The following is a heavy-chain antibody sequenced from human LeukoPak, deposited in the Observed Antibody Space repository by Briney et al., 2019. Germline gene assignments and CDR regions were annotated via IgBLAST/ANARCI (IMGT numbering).Heavy chain of an antibody. D-gene: IGHD3-9*01. CDR2: ISGSGGST. CDR3: AKDRIGGVLRYFDWSAAYDAFDI. J-gene: IGHJ3*02. Sequence: PGGSLRLSCAASGFTFSSYAMSWVRQAPGKGLEWVSAISGSGGSTYYADSVKGRFTISRDNSKNTLYLQMNSLRAEDTAVYYCAKDRIGGVLRYFDWSAAYDAFDIWGQGTMVTVSS. CDR1: GFTFSSYA. V-gene: IGHV3-23*01.